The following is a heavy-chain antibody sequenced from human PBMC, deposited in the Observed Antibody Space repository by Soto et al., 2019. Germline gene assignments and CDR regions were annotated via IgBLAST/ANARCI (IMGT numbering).Heavy chain of an antibody. CDR3: ARSRTLYDFWSAYYFDY. CDR2: IKQDGSEK. CDR1: GFTFSSYW. J-gene: IGHJ4*02. Sequence: PGGSLRLSCAASGFTFSSYWMSWVRQAPGKGQEWVANIKQDGSEKYYVDSVKGRFTISRDNAKNSLYLQMNSLRAEDTAVYYCARSRTLYDFWSAYYFDYWGQGTLVTVSS. D-gene: IGHD3-3*01. V-gene: IGHV3-7*05.